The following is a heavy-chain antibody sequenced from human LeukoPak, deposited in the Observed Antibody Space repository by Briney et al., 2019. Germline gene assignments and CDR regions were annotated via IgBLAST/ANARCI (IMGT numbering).Heavy chain of an antibody. V-gene: IGHV3-23*01. Sequence: GGSLRLSCAASGFTFSSYAMSWVRQAPGKGLEWVSAISGGGGSTYYADSVKGRFTISRDNSKNTLYLQMNSLRAEDSAVYYCAKDLEQQPSYFDYWGQGTLVTVSS. CDR2: ISGGGGST. CDR3: AKDLEQQPSYFDY. D-gene: IGHD6-13*01. CDR1: GFTFSSYA. J-gene: IGHJ4*02.